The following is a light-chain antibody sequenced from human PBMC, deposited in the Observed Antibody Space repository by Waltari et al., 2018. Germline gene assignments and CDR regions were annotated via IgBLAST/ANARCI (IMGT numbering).Light chain of an antibody. V-gene: IGKV4-1*01. J-gene: IGKJ3*01. Sequence: DIVMTQSPDSLTVSLGERATINCKSSQSVLYSSNNKNYLAWYQQKPGQPPKLRIYWASTRESGVPDRLSGNGSGADFTLAISGLQAECVAVYYCHQYYSAPFTFGPGTKVDIK. CDR3: HQYYSAPFT. CDR2: WAS. CDR1: QSVLYSSNNKNY.